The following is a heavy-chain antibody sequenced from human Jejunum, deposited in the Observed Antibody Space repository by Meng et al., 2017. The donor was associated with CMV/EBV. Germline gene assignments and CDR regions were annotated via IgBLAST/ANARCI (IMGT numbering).Heavy chain of an antibody. V-gene: IGHV4-30-4*01. CDR2: IYYSGAA. D-gene: IGHD1/OR15-1a*01. CDR3: ANIKKSWFES. J-gene: IGHJ5*01. CDR1: GDSINSGGHY. Sequence: CTVSGDSINSGGHYWSWIRRLPGRGLEWMGYIYYSGAACYNPSLKSRLTISVDTSKNQISLELKSVTAADTALYYCANIKKSWFESWGQGTLVTVSS.